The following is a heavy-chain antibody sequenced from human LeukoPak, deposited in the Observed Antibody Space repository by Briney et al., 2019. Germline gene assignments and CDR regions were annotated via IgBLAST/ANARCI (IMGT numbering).Heavy chain of an antibody. J-gene: IGHJ4*02. CDR3: VRGRPDCSGGSCYSYYFDY. D-gene: IGHD2-15*01. CDR1: GGSISSSSYY. V-gene: IGHV4-39*07. CDR2: IYYSGST. Sequence: SETLSLTCTVSGGSISSSSYYWGWTRQPPGKGLEWIGSIYYSGSTYYNPSLKSRVTISVDTSKNQFSLKLSSVTAADTAVYYCVRGRPDCSGGSCYSYYFDYWGQGTLVTVSS.